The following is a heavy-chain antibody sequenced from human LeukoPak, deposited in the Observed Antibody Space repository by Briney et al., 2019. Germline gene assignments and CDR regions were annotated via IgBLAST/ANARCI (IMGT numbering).Heavy chain of an antibody. Sequence: SETLSLTCTVSGGSISSYYWSWLRQPPGKGLEWIGYIYYSGNTNYNPSLKSRDTISADMSKHQFSLKLSSVTAADTSVYSCARQGGFSNISFDYWGRGTLVTVS. CDR1: GGSISSYY. D-gene: IGHD4-4*01. J-gene: IGHJ4*02. V-gene: IGHV4-59*08. CDR3: ARQGGFSNISFDY. CDR2: IYYSGNT.